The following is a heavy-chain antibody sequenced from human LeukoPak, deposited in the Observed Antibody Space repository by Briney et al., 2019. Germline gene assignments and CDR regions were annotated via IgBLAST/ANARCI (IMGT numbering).Heavy chain of an antibody. D-gene: IGHD4/OR15-4a*01. Sequence: HTGGSLRLSCAASGFTFSSYWMHWVRQAPGKGLVWVSRINSDGSRTSYADSVKGRFTISRDNSKNTLYLQMNSLRAEDTAVYYCARRAGAYSHPYDYWGQGTLVTVSS. CDR1: GFTFSSYW. J-gene: IGHJ4*02. CDR3: ARRAGAYSHPYDY. CDR2: INSDGSRT. V-gene: IGHV3-74*01.